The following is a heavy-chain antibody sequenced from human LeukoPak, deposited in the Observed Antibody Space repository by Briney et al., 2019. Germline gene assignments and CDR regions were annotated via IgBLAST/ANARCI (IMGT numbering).Heavy chain of an antibody. CDR1: GGTFSSYA. Sequence: GASVKVSCKASGGTFSSYAISWVRQAPGQGLEWMGGIIPIFGTANYAQKFQGRVTITADESTSTAYMELSSLRSEDTAVYYCAREDQLLYVFDYWGQGTLVTVSS. D-gene: IGHD2-2*02. CDR2: IIPIFGTA. J-gene: IGHJ4*02. CDR3: AREDQLLYVFDY. V-gene: IGHV1-69*13.